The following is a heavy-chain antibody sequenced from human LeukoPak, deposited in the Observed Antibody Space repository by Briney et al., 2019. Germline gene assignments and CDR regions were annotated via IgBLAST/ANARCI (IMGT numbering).Heavy chain of an antibody. CDR1: GFTFSSYS. V-gene: IGHV3-21*01. CDR2: ISSSSSYI. D-gene: IGHD2-15*01. Sequence: GGSLRLSCAASGFTFSSYSMNWVRQAGGKGLEWVSSISSSSSYIYYADSVKGRFTISRDNAKNSLYLQMNSLRAEDTAVYYCARDVCSGGSCYGGDYWGQGTLVTVSS. J-gene: IGHJ4*02. CDR3: ARDVCSGGSCYGGDY.